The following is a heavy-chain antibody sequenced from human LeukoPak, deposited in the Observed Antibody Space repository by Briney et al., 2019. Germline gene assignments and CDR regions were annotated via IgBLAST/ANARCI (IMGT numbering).Heavy chain of an antibody. V-gene: IGHV3-21*01. CDR1: GFTFSSYS. CDR3: AREVPAAMIDY. CDR2: ISSSSSYI. Sequence: GGSLRLSCAASGFTFSSYSMNWVRQAPGKGLEWVSSISSSSSYIYYADSVKGRFTISRDNAKNSLYLQMNSLRAEDTAVYYCAREVPAAMIDYWGQGTLVTVSS. D-gene: IGHD2-2*01. J-gene: IGHJ4*02.